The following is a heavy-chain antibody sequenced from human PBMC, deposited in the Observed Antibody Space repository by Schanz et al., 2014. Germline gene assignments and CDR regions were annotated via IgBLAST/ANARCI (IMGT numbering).Heavy chain of an antibody. CDR3: ARDRAYDSSGRPTGVDY. V-gene: IGHV3-23*04. Sequence: EVQLVESGGGLAQPGGSLRLSCAASGFSFSTYAMNWVRQAPGKGLEWVSLISGRGDSTHYADSVKGRFTISRDNSRKTLSLQMNSLRADDTAVYFCARDRAYDSSGRPTGVDYWGQGTLVTVSS. CDR2: ISGRGDST. CDR1: GFSFSTYA. D-gene: IGHD3-22*01. J-gene: IGHJ4*02.